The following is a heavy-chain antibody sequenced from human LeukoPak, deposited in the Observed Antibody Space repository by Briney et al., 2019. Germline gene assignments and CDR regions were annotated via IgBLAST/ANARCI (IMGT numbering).Heavy chain of an antibody. CDR2: ISGGGDDT. Sequence: GGSLRLSCAASGFTFSSYAMSWVRQAPGKGLEWVSTISGGGDDTYYADSVKGRFTVSRDNSKNTLFLQMNSLRAEDTAVYYCAKDGGLWVSAHWGDSWGRGTLVTVSS. J-gene: IGHJ4*02. CDR1: GFTFSSYA. V-gene: IGHV3-23*01. CDR3: AKDGGLWVSAHWGDS. D-gene: IGHD7-27*01.